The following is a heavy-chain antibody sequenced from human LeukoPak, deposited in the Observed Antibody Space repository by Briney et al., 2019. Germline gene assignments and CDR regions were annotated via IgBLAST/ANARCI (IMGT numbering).Heavy chain of an antibody. CDR2: ISASGGST. D-gene: IGHD2-2*01. CDR3: ANLGDSGTSCPPPCYYYYMDV. J-gene: IGHJ6*03. V-gene: IGHV3-23*01. CDR1: GFTFSSYS. Sequence: GGSLRLSCAASGFTFSSYSMNWVRQAPGKGLEWVSAISASGGSTYYADSVKGRFTISRDNSKNTLYLQMNSLRAEDTAVYYCANLGDSGTSCPPPCYYYYMDVWGKGTTVTVSS.